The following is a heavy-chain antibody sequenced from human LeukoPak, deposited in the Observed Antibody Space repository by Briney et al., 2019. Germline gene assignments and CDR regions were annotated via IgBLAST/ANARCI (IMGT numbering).Heavy chain of an antibody. CDR2: MYYSGNT. Sequence: PSETLSLTCTVSGGSISGYFWTWIRQPPGKGLEWIGYMYYSGNTNYNPSLKSRVTISIDTSKNQFSLKLSSVTAADTAVYYYASHADYGDYVYFDYWGQGTLVTVSS. CDR3: ASHADYGDYVYFDY. CDR1: GGSISGYF. J-gene: IGHJ4*02. D-gene: IGHD4-17*01. V-gene: IGHV4-59*01.